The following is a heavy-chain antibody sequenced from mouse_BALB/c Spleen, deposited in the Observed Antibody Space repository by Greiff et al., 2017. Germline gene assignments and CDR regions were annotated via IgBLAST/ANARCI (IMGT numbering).Heavy chain of an antibody. CDR3: ARGTMITPFAY. J-gene: IGHJ3*01. Sequence: EVQVVESGGGLVQPGGSRKLSCAASGFTFSSFGMHWVRQAPEKGLEWVAYISSGSSTIYYADTVKGRFTISRDNPKNTLFLQMTSLRSEDTAMYYCARGTMITPFAYWGQGTLATVSA. CDR2: ISSGSSTI. D-gene: IGHD2-4*01. V-gene: IGHV5-17*02. CDR1: GFTFSSFG.